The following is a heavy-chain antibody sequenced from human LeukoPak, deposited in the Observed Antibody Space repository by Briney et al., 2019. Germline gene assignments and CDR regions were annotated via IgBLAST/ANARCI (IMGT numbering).Heavy chain of an antibody. CDR1: GYTFTSYD. J-gene: IGHJ5*01. CDR3: AREYCSSTSCSGGWWFDS. CDR2: MNANNGNT. D-gene: IGHD2-2*01. V-gene: IGHV1-8*01. Sequence: GASVKVSCKASGYTFTSYDINWVRQAPGQGLEWMGWMNANNGNTGYAQKFQGRVTMTRSSSINTAYMELNSLRSDDTAVYYCAREYCSSTSCSGGWWFDSWGQGTLVTVSS.